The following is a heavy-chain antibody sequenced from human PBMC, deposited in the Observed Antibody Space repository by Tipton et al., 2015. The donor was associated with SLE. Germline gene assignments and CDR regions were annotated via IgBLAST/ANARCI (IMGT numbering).Heavy chain of an antibody. V-gene: IGHV3-33*01. J-gene: IGHJ4*02. CDR2: IWYDGSNK. CDR3: ARGGGIQSFDY. Sequence: SGFTFSSYGMHWVRQAPGKGLEWVAVIWYDGSNKYYADSVKGRFTISRDNSKNTLYLQMNSLRAEDTAVYYCARGGGIQSFDYWGQGTLVTVSS. CDR1: GFTFSSYG. D-gene: IGHD5-18*01.